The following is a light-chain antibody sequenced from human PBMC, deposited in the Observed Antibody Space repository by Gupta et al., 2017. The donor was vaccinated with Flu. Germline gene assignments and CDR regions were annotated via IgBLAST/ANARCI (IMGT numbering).Light chain of an antibody. CDR3: QQFNTWPLT. CDR1: QSIRTK. Sequence: GERATISCRASQSIRTKLAWYQQKPGKPIRLLIYDVSTRATGISARFSGSGFGTEFSLTINSLQSEDFAVYYCQQFNTWPLTFGQGTKVEVK. V-gene: IGKV3-15*01. J-gene: IGKJ1*01. CDR2: DVS.